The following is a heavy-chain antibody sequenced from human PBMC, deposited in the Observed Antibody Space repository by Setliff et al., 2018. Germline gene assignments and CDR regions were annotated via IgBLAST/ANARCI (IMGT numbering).Heavy chain of an antibody. V-gene: IGHV3-23*01. CDR2: ISGSGGST. Sequence: GGSLRLSCAASGFTFSRYAMSWVRQAPGKGLEWVSAISGSGGSTYYTDSVKGRFTISRDNSKNTLFLQMNSLRAEDTAVYYCTADRLYGDYPYWGQGTLVTVSS. J-gene: IGHJ4*02. CDR3: TADRLYGDYPY. D-gene: IGHD4-17*01. CDR1: GFTFSRYA.